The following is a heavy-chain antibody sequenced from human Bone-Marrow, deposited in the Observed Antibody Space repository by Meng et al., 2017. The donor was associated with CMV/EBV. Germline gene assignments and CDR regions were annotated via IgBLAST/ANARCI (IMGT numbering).Heavy chain of an antibody. D-gene: IGHD1-26*01. J-gene: IGHJ4*02. CDR3: ARFEVGVKTFDY. V-gene: IGHV3-69-1*01. Sequence: GESLKISCAASGFTFSDYYMNWVRQAPGKGLAWVSSISSSSAIYYADSVKGRFTISRDNAKNSLYLQMNSLRAEDTAVYYCARFEVGVKTFDYWGQGTLVTVSS. CDR2: ISSSSAI. CDR1: GFTFSDYY.